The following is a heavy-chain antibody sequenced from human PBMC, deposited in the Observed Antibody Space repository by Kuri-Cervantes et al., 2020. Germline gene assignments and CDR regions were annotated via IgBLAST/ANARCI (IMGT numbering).Heavy chain of an antibody. Sequence: GESLKISCAASGFTFSSYSMNWVRQAPGKGLEWVSYISSSSGTIYYADSVKGRFTISRDNSKNTLYLQMNSLRAEDTAVYYCARERYYDIGAFDIWGQGTMVT. CDR3: ARERYYDIGAFDI. CDR2: ISSSSGTI. CDR1: GFTFSSYS. J-gene: IGHJ3*02. V-gene: IGHV3-48*01. D-gene: IGHD3-22*01.